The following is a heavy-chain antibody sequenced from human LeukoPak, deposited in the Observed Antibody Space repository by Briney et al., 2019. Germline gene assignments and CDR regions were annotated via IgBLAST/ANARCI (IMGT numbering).Heavy chain of an antibody. CDR3: ARSDITGTTF. D-gene: IGHD1-20*01. CDR2: IIPIFGIA. V-gene: IGHV1-69*04. Sequence: ASVKVSCKASGGTFSSYAISWVRQAPGQGLGWMGRIIPIFGIANYAQKFQGRVTITADKSTSTAYMELSSLRSEDTAVYYCARSDITGTTFWGQGTLVTVSS. CDR1: GGTFSSYA. J-gene: IGHJ4*02.